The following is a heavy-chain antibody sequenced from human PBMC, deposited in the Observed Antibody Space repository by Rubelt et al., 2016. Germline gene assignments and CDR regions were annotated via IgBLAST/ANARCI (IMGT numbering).Heavy chain of an antibody. CDR1: GFPFSNYW. J-gene: IGHJ4*02. CDR3: ARRVTTYYYFDH. D-gene: IGHD2/OR15-2a*01. Sequence: VQLVESGGGLVQPGGSLRLSCATSGFPFSNYWMTWVRQAPGKGLEWIGEINHSGNTNYNPSLKTRVTISVDPSKSQASLKLSSVTAADTAIYDCARRVTTYYYFDHWGRGTLVTVSS. CDR2: INHSGNT. V-gene: IGHV4-34*01.